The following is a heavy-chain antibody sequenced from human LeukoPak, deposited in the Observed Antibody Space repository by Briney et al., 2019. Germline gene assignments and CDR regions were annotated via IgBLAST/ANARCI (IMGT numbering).Heavy chain of an antibody. V-gene: IGHV3-9*01. D-gene: IGHD2-21*02. Sequence: QAGGSLRLSCTVSGPSFEAYAMHWVRQGPGKGLEWVSGFSLDTDRIGYADSVKGRFTISRDKAKNSLYLEMNSLRVEDTALYYCTKDITAGGADVWGQGTTVTVS. CDR3: TKDITAGGADV. CDR2: FSLDTDRI. J-gene: IGHJ6*02. CDR1: GPSFEAYA.